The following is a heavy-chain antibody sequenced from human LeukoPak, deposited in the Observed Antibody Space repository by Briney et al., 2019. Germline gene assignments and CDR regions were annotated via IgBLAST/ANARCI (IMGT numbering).Heavy chain of an antibody. Sequence: GESLRISCKGSGYSFTSYWISWVRQMPGKGLEWMGIIYPGDSDTRYSPSFQGQVTISADKSISTAYLQWSSLKASDTAMYYCARHYYDILTGYYEPGDYWGQGTLVTVSS. CDR3: ARHYYDILTGYYEPGDY. CDR1: GYSFTSYW. J-gene: IGHJ4*02. D-gene: IGHD3-9*01. V-gene: IGHV5-51*01. CDR2: IYPGDSDT.